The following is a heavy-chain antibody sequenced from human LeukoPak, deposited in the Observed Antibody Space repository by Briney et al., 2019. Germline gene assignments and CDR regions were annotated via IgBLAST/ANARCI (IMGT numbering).Heavy chain of an antibody. Sequence: ASVKVSCKASGYTFTSYDINWVRQATGQGLEWMGWMNPNSGNTGYAQKFQGRVTITRNTSISTAYMELSSMRSEDTAVYYCARGTRGHPYYYYYYMDVWGKGTTVTVSS. CDR1: GYTFTSYD. CDR2: MNPNSGNT. CDR3: ARGTRGHPYYYYYYMDV. J-gene: IGHJ6*03. V-gene: IGHV1-8*03.